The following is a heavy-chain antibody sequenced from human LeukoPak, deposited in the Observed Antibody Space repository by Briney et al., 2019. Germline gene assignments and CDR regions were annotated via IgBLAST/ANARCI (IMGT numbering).Heavy chain of an antibody. J-gene: IGHJ5*02. CDR1: GFTFSSYW. D-gene: IGHD6-19*01. V-gene: IGHV3-7*01. CDR2: IKKDGSEK. CDR3: AREGGSGWYSGWFDP. Sequence: PGGSLRLSCAASGFTFSSYWMSWVRQAPGKGLAGVANIKKDGSEKKYVDSVKGRFTISRDNAENSLYLQRNSLRAEDTAVYYCAREGGSGWYSGWFDPWGQGTLVTVSS.